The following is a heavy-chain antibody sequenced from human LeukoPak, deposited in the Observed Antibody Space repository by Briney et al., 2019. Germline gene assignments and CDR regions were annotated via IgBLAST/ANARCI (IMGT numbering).Heavy chain of an antibody. D-gene: IGHD3-22*01. CDR2: IYYSGTT. Sequence: PSETLSLTCTVSGGSISSGSYYWVWIRQPPGKGLEWIGTIYYSGTTYYNPSLKSRVTISVDTSKNQFSLRLSSVTAADTAVYYCARDDYYDSSGYYNWFDPWGQGTLVTVSS. V-gene: IGHV4-39*07. J-gene: IGHJ5*02. CDR1: GGSISSGSYY. CDR3: ARDDYYDSSGYYNWFDP.